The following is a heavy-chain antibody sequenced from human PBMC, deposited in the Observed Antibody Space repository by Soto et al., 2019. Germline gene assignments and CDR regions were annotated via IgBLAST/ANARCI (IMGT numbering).Heavy chain of an antibody. Sequence: QVQLVQSGAEVKKPGSSVKVSCTASGGTFNFYSISWVRQAPGQGLEWVGRVIPMVGMSEYAQKFQGRAPXPXDXXPSTASMTLSSLRSEATAVYYCATNYGSGSAHFDSWGQGTLVTFSS. CDR1: GGTFNFYS. CDR3: ATNYGSGSAHFDS. D-gene: IGHD3-10*01. V-gene: IGHV1-69*02. CDR2: VIPMVGMS. J-gene: IGHJ4*02.